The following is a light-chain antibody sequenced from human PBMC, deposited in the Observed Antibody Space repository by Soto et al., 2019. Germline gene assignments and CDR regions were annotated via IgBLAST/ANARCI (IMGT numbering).Light chain of an antibody. CDR1: QSVYSS. CDR3: QQYNNWPPWT. Sequence: ETVMTQSPATLSVSPGERATLSCRASQSVYSSLAWYQQKHGQAPRLLIYGASTRATGIPARFSGSGSGTEFTLTISRLQSEDFAVYYCQQYNNWPPWTFCQGTKVEIK. V-gene: IGKV3-15*01. J-gene: IGKJ1*01. CDR2: GAS.